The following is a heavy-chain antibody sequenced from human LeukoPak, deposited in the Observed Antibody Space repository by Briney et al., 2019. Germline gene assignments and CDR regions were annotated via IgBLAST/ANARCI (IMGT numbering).Heavy chain of an antibody. Sequence: ASVKVSCKASGGTFSSYAISWVRQAPGQGLEWMGRIIPILGIANYAQKFQGRVTITADKSTSTAYMELSSLRSEDTAVYYCARGPFPMQQIVVVLGDYFDYWGQGTLGTVSS. D-gene: IGHD2-21*01. J-gene: IGHJ4*02. CDR1: GGTFSSYA. V-gene: IGHV1-69*04. CDR2: IIPILGIA. CDR3: ARGPFPMQQIVVVLGDYFDY.